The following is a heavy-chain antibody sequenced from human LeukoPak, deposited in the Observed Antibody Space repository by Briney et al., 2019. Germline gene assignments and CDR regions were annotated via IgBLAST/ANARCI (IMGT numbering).Heavy chain of an antibody. CDR2: IGTAGDT. J-gene: IGHJ4*02. CDR3: ARDGRKGQYQLPIGY. V-gene: IGHV3-13*01. Sequence: PGGSLRLSCAASGFTFSSYGMHWVRQATGKGLEWVSAIGTAGDTYYPGSVKGRFTISRDNSKNTLYLQMNSLRAEDTAVYYCARDGRKGQYQLPIGYWGQGTLVTVSS. CDR1: GFTFSSYG. D-gene: IGHD2-2*01.